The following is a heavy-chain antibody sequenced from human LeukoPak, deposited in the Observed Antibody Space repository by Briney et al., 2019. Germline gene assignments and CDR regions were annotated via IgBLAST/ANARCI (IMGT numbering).Heavy chain of an antibody. CDR1: GFTFSIHW. D-gene: IGHD1-1*01. CDR3: VRNWNLDS. CDR2: IKPDGSEK. Sequence: GGSLRLSCGASGFTFSIHWMTWVRQAPGRGLEWVANIKPDGSEKNYGDSVKGRFTISRDNAKNSLFLQMNSLTAEDTAVYYCVRNWNLDSWGQGTLVTVSS. J-gene: IGHJ4*02. V-gene: IGHV3-7*01.